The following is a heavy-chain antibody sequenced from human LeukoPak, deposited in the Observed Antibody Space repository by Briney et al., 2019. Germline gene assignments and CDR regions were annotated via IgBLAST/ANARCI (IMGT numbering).Heavy chain of an antibody. V-gene: IGHV4-34*01. Sequence: SETLSLTCAVYGGSFSGYYWSWIRQPPGKGLEWIGEINHSGSTNYNPSPKSRVTISVDTSKNQFSLKLSSVTAAVTAVYYCARHLDPNYDFWSGYYPPFDYWGQGTLVTVSS. D-gene: IGHD3-3*01. J-gene: IGHJ4*02. CDR2: INHSGST. CDR1: GGSFSGYY. CDR3: ARHLDPNYDFWSGYYPPFDY.